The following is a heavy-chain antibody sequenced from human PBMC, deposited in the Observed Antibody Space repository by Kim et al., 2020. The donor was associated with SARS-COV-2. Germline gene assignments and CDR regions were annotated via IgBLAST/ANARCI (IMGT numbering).Heavy chain of an antibody. CDR3: ARDPQPLTY. J-gene: IGHJ4*02. CDR1: GFTFSNYN. CDR2: INTGSSAK. D-gene: IGHD2-21*02. V-gene: IGHV3-48*02. Sequence: GGSLRLSCAASGFTFSNYNMAWVRQAPGKGLEWVAYINTGSSAKYYADSVKGRFTITRDNAKNTLYLQMNSLRDEDTAVYYCARDPQPLTYWCQGTLVT.